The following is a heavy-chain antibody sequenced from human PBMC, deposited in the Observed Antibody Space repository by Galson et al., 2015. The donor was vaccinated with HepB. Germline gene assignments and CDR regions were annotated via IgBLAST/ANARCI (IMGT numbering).Heavy chain of an antibody. D-gene: IGHD1-14*01. V-gene: IGHV5-51*01. CDR1: GAGYSFSTYW. Sequence: QSGAEVKKPGESLKISCKGSGAGYSFSTYWIAWVRQMPGKGLEWMGIIYPGDSTTKYNPSFQGQVTISADESISTAYLQWSSLKASDTAMYYCARREGNPFDHWGPGTLVTVSS. J-gene: IGHJ1*01. CDR3: ARREGNPFDH. CDR2: IYPGDSTT.